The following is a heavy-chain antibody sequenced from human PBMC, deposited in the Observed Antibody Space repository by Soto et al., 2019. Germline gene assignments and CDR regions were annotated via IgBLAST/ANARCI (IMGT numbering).Heavy chain of an antibody. CDR2: IYYSGST. CDR3: ALLGDYDSSGCYGFDY. D-gene: IGHD3-22*01. Sequence: PSETLSLTCTVSGGSISSYYWSWIRQPPGKGLEWIGYIYYSGSTNYNPSLKSRVTISVDTSKNQFSLKLSSVTAADTAVYYCALLGDYDSSGCYGFDYWGQGTLVTVSS. CDR1: GGSISSYY. J-gene: IGHJ4*02. V-gene: IGHV4-59*01.